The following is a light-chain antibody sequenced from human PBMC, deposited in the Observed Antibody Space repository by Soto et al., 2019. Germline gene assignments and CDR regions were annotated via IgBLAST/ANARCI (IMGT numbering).Light chain of an antibody. V-gene: IGKV1-5*03. J-gene: IGKJ4*01. CDR3: QQYNSYPLT. CDR2: KDS. CDR1: QSISSW. Sequence: DIQMTQSPSTLSASVGDRVTITCRASQSISSWLAWYQQKPGKAPNLLIYKDSSLASGVPSRFSGSRSGTEFTLTISRLQPDDYESYYRQQYNSYPLTFGGGTKVEIK.